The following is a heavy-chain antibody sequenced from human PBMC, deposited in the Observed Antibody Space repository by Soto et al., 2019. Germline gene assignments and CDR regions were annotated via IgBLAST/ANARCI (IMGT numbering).Heavy chain of an antibody. V-gene: IGHV1-69*01. CDR1: GGTFNNYA. CDR2: IIPAFGTP. D-gene: IGHD3-10*01. CDR3: ARDTRQITRVRGVIPYYIYHMDV. J-gene: IGHJ6*02. Sequence: QVQLAQSGAEVKKRGSSVKVSCRVSGGTFNNYAISWVRQAPGEGLEWMGEIIPAFGTPKYAQRFQDRVTISADVYAATAYMELMSLRSDDTAVYYCARDTRQITRVRGVIPYYIYHMDVWGPGTTVAVSS.